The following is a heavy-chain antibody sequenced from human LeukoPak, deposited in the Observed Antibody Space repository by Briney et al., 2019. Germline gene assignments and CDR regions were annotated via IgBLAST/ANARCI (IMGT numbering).Heavy chain of an antibody. CDR3: AGAHSVYWYFDL. CDR2: IYYSGST. J-gene: IGHJ2*01. D-gene: IGHD5-18*01. V-gene: IGHV4-59*01. CDR1: GGSISSYY. Sequence: SETLSLTCTVSGGSISSYYWSWIRQPPGKGLEWIGYIYYSGSTNYNPSLTSQVTISVDTSKTQFSLKLSSVTAADTAVYYCAGAHSVYWYFDLWGRGTLVTVSS.